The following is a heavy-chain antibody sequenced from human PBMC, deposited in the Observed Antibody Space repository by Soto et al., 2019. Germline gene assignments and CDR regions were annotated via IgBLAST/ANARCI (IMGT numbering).Heavy chain of an antibody. D-gene: IGHD2-2*01. CDR2: INTGNGDT. CDR1: GYIFTSHA. CDR3: SRDGRDNEDLVVVPKQMKDHCDYELVDNSYYMEV. V-gene: IGHV1-3*04. J-gene: IGHJ6*03. Sequence: QVQLVQSGSEVKKLGASVKVSCKASGYIFTSHAIHWVRQAPGQRFEWMGWINTGNGDTKSSQKSPGRGTNIGDTHAGTAYIELSGRRAENTAEYYCSRDGRDNEDLVVVPKQMKDHCDYELVDNSYYMEVWGKRTTFTGSS.